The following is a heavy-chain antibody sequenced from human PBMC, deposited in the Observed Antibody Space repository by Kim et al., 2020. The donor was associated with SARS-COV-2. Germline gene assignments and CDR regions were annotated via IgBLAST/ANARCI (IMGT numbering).Heavy chain of an antibody. CDR1: GGTFSSYA. CDR3: AKGGDCSSYYYYGMDV. J-gene: IGHJ6*02. D-gene: IGHD2-15*01. V-gene: IGHV1-69*13. Sequence: SVKVSCKASGGTFSSYAISWVRQAPGQGLEWMGGIIPIFGTANYAQKFQGRVTITVDESTSTAYMELSSLRSEDTAVYYCAKGGDCSSYYYYGMDVWGQGTTVTVSS. CDR2: IIPIFGTA.